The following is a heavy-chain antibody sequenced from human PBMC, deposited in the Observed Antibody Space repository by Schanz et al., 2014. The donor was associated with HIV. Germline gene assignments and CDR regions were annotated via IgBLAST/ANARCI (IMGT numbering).Heavy chain of an antibody. V-gene: IGHV3-33*06. CDR1: GFTFTSFG. CDR3: ANSGYCTSGICYTRGYDMDV. J-gene: IGHJ6*02. D-gene: IGHD2-8*01. Sequence: QVQLVESGGGVVQPGRSLRLSCAASGFTFTSFGMHWVRQAPGKGLDWVAVIWYDGSNKYYADSVKGRFTISRDNSKNMLYLQMNSLRAEDTAVYYCANSGYCTSGICYTRGYDMDVWGQGTTVTVSS. CDR2: IWYDGSNK.